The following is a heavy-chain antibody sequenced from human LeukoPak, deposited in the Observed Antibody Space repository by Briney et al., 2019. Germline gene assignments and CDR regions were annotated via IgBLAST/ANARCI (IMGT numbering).Heavy chain of an antibody. CDR3: CSRWDGVETPIDH. J-gene: IGHJ4*02. V-gene: IGHV3-73*01. Sequence: GGSLRLSCAASGFTFSGSTMHWVRQASGKGLEWVGHIRSKPNSYTTAYAASVKGRFTISRDDSSNMAYLEMNSLKTEDSAVYYCCSRWDGVETPIDHWGQGTLVTVSS. CDR2: IRSKPNSYTT. CDR1: GFTFSGST. D-gene: IGHD3-3*01.